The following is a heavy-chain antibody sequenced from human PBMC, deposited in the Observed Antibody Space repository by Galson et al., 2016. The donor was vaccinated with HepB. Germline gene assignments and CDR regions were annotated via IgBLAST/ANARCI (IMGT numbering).Heavy chain of an antibody. CDR3: ARFTQEWLDRVYYFDY. V-gene: IGHV3-23*01. CDR2: ISGDGGST. CDR1: GFTFGRYA. Sequence: SLRLSCAASGFTFGRYAMSWVRQAPGKGLEWVSAISGDGGSTYYAGSVQGRFTSSRDRSTNTMYLQMNSLRTDDTAVYYCARFTQEWLDRVYYFDYWGQGTLVTVCS. J-gene: IGHJ4*02. D-gene: IGHD6-19*01.